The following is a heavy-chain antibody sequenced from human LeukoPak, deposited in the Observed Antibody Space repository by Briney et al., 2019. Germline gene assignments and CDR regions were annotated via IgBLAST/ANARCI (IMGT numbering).Heavy chain of an antibody. CDR1: GGSISPYF. V-gene: IGHV4-4*09. Sequence: NTSETLCLTCTVSGGSISPYFWSWIRQPPGKGPEWIGYIYTDGSTKYNPSLKSRVTISLDTSKNQFSLKLSSVTAADTAVYYCARRQIYFDHWGQGTLVTVSS. CDR2: IYTDGST. J-gene: IGHJ4*02. CDR3: ARRQIYFDH.